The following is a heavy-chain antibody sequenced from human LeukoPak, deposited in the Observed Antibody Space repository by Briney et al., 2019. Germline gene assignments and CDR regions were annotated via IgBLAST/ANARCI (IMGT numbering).Heavy chain of an antibody. J-gene: IGHJ4*02. D-gene: IGHD2-2*01. CDR3: ARYAFVVVPAAHWSFDY. Sequence: SETLSLTXTVSGGSISSGDYYWSWIRQPPGKGLEWIGYIYYSGSTYYNPSLKSRVTISVDTSKNQFSLKLSSVTAADTAVYYCARYAFVVVPAAHWSFDYWGQGTLVTVSS. V-gene: IGHV4-30-4*08. CDR2: IYYSGST. CDR1: GGSISSGDYY.